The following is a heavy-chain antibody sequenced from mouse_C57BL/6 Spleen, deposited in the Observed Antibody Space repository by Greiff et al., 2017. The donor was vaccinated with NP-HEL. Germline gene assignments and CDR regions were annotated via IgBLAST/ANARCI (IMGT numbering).Heavy chain of an antibody. CDR1: GFTFTDYY. J-gene: IGHJ1*03. CDR3: ARYSWYFDV. V-gene: IGHV7-3*01. Sequence: VQLKESGGGLVQPGGSLSLSCAASGFTFTDYYMSWVRQPPGKALEWLGFIRNKANGYTTEYSASVKGRFTISRDNSQSILYLQMNALRAEDSATYYCARYSWYFDVWGTGTTVTVSS. CDR2: IRNKANGYTT.